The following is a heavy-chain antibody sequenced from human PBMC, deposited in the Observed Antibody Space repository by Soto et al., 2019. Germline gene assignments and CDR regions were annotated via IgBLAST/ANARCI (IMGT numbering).Heavy chain of an antibody. CDR1: GFLFRKYS. CDR3: ARDHLILPAHDFFYGSDV. J-gene: IGHJ6*02. D-gene: IGHD2-21*02. V-gene: IGHV3-7*03. CDR2: IPQDGVDG. Sequence: GGSLRRSCEVSGFLFRKYSMSWGRQTPGKGLEWVAKIPQDGVDGHYADSVKGRFTISRDNGKNSLYLQMNNLRAEDTAVYYCARDHLILPAHDFFYGSDVWGRGATVTVSS.